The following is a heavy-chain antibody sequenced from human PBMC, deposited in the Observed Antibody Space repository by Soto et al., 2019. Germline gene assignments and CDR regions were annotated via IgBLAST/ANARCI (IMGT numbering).Heavy chain of an antibody. D-gene: IGHD1-7*01. J-gene: IGHJ3*02. CDR3: AKGNSWAPALVLDI. CDR2: ISGSGGST. Sequence: EVQLLESGGGLVQPGGSLRLSCAASGFTFRSYAMNWVRQAPGKGLEWVSAISGSGGSTYYADSVKGRFTISRDSSKNTLYLQMNSLSAEDTAVYYCAKGNSWAPALVLDIWGQGTMVTVSS. CDR1: GFTFRSYA. V-gene: IGHV3-23*01.